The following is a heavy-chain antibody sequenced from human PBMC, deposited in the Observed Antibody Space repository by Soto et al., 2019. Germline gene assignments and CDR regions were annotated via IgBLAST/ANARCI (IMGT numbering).Heavy chain of an antibody. V-gene: IGHV3-23*01. J-gene: IGHJ6*02. CDR1: GFPFSSYV. D-gene: IGHD3-10*01. Sequence: GGSLRLSCAVSGFPFSSYVMTWVRQAPGKGLEWVSVISGGGGSTNYAESVKGRFTISRDNSENTLYLQMNSLRAEDTAVYYCAKAVTLVRGINPYSYGLDVWGQGTKATVSS. CDR3: AKAVTLVRGINPYSYGLDV. CDR2: ISGGGGST.